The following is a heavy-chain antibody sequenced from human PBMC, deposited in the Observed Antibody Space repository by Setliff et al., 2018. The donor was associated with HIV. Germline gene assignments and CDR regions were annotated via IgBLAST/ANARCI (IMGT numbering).Heavy chain of an antibody. J-gene: IGHJ6*02. CDR3: AADPFHSSSWPYYNYYGMDV. CDR1: GDIFSFYA. CDR2: INAGNGNT. Sequence: GASVKVSCKASGDIFSFYALSWVRQAPGQGLEWMGWINAGNGNTKYSQKFQGRVTITRDTSASTVYMELSSLRSEDTAVYYCAADPFHSSSWPYYNYYGMDVWGQGTTVTVSS. V-gene: IGHV1-3*01. D-gene: IGHD6-13*01.